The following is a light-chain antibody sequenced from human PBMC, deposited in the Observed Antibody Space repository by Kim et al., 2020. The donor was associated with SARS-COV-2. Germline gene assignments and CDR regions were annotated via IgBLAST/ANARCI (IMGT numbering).Light chain of an antibody. J-gene: IGLJ2*01. CDR1: GGSIATDV. Sequence: GKTVILTCTRSGGSIATDVVQWFQQRPGSAPTTVIYGDQQRPSGVPDRFSGSVDSSSNSASLTISGLKTEDGADYYCQSYDDNKWVFGGGTQLTVL. V-gene: IGLV6-57*03. CDR3: QSYDDNKWV. CDR2: GDQ.